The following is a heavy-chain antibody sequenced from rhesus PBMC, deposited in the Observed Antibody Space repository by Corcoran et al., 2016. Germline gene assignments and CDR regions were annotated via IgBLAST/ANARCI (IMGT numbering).Heavy chain of an antibody. Sequence: EVQLVESGGGLAKPGGSLRLSCAACGFSFRDYYIYWVRQDPGKGLGWGSGISYTGVSTYYAASVKGRFTISRENAKNTLYLQMDSLRAEDTAVYYCANGGSYFDYWGQGVLVTVSS. D-gene: IGHD6-25*01. V-gene: IGHV3S18*01. CDR1: GFSFRDYY. CDR3: ANGGSYFDY. J-gene: IGHJ4*01. CDR2: ISYTGVST.